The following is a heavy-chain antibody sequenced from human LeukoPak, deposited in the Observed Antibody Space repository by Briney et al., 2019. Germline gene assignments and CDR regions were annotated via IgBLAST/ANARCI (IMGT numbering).Heavy chain of an antibody. CDR2: ISWNSGSI. V-gene: IGHV3-9*01. CDR1: GFTLDDYA. Sequence: PGRSLRLSCAASGFTLDDYAMHWVRQAPGKGLEWVSGISWNSGSIGYADSVKGRFTISRDNAKNSLYLQMNSLRAEDTALYYCAKDATDPYSSGWYAWFDPWGQGTLVTVSS. D-gene: IGHD6-19*01. J-gene: IGHJ5*02. CDR3: AKDATDPYSSGWYAWFDP.